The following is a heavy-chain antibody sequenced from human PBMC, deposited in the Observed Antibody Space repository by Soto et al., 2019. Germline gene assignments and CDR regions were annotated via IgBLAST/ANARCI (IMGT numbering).Heavy chain of an antibody. D-gene: IGHD2-2*01. CDR3: ATIKLGSTRLDY. CDR2: IYYSGST. V-gene: IGHV4-30-4*01. J-gene: IGHJ4*02. Sequence: SSETLSVTCTVSGGSISSGDYYWSWIRQPPGKGLEWIGYIYYSGSTYYNPSLKSRVTISVDTSKNHFSLKLSSVTAADTAVYYCATIKLGSTRLDYWGQGTPVTVSS. CDR1: GGSISSGDYY.